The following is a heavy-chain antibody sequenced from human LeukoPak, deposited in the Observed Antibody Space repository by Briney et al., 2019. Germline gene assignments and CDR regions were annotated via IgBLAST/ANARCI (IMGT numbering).Heavy chain of an antibody. V-gene: IGHV3-21*01. CDR3: ATTRGYFDD. J-gene: IGHJ4*02. CDR1: GFAFSSYT. D-gene: IGHD3-10*01. Sequence: GGSLRLSCVASGFAFSSYTMNWVRQAPGKGLEWVSSVSSGSSYIYYADSVKGRFTISRDNAKNSLYLQMNSLRAEDTAVYYCATTRGYFDDWGQGTLVTVSS. CDR2: VSSGSSYI.